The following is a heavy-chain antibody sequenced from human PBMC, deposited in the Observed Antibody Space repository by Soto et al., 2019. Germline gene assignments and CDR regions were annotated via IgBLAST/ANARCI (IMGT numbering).Heavy chain of an antibody. CDR3: AKKGPRLEEGFDS. D-gene: IGHD1-1*01. Sequence: SETLSLTCTVSGGSVSSGGFYWSWIRQPPGRGLEWIGHIYYSGSADYSPSLKSRVTISADTSKNQFSLKLSSVTAADTAVYYCAKKGPRLEEGFDSWGQGILVTVSS. CDR1: GGSVSSGGFY. V-gene: IGHV4-61*08. J-gene: IGHJ4*02. CDR2: IYYSGSA.